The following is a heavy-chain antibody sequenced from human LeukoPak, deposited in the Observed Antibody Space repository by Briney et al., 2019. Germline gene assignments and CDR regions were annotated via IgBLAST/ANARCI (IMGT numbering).Heavy chain of an antibody. CDR2: IYYSGST. CDR1: GASISDSDFF. V-gene: IGHV4-61*08. Sequence: SETLSLTCTVSGASISDSDFFWAWVRQPPGKGLEWIGYIYYSGSTNYNPSLKSRVTISVDTSKNQFSLKLSSVTAADTAVYYCARGFWLAEHWYFDLWGRGTLVTVSS. D-gene: IGHD3-3*01. CDR3: ARGFWLAEHWYFDL. J-gene: IGHJ2*01.